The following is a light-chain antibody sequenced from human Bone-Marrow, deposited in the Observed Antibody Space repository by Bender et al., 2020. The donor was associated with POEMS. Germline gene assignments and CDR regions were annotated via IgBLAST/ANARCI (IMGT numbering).Light chain of an antibody. J-gene: IGLJ2*01. V-gene: IGLV3-21*02. CDR2: DDT. CDR3: QAWDTSSVV. Sequence: SYVLTQPPSESVAPGQTATVSCGGNNIGSKPVHWYQHRPGQAPLLVIYDDTDRPSGIPERFSGSNSGNTATLTISRVEAGDEADYYCQAWDTSSVVFGGGTKLTVL. CDR1: NIGSKP.